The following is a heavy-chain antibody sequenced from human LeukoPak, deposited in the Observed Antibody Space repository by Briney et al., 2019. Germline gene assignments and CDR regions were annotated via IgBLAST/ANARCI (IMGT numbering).Heavy chain of an antibody. CDR3: ASAWIQLWLRGGPIKYYFDY. J-gene: IGHJ4*02. Sequence: DPSETLSLTCTVSGGSISSSSYYWGWIRQPPGKGLEWIGSIYYSGSTYYNPSLKSRVTISVDTSKNQFSLKLSSVTAADTAVYYCASAWIQLWLRGGPIKYYFDYWGQGTLVTVSS. CDR2: IYYSGST. D-gene: IGHD5-18*01. V-gene: IGHV4-39*01. CDR1: GGSISSSSYY.